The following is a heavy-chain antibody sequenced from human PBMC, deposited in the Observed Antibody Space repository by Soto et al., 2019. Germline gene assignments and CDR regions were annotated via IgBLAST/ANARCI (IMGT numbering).Heavy chain of an antibody. CDR2: IIPIFGTA. D-gene: IGHD6-13*01. V-gene: IGHV1-69*13. CDR3: ARGVAAAIKFDP. Sequence: WASVKVSCKASGGTFSSYAISWVRQAPGQGLEWMGGIIPIFGTANYAQKFQGRVTITADESTSTAYMELSSLRSEDTAVYYCARGVAAAIKFDPWGQGTLVTVSS. J-gene: IGHJ5*02. CDR1: GGTFSSYA.